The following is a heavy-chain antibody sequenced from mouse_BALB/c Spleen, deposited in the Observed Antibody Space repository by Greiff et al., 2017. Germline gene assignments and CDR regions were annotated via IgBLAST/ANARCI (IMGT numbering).Heavy chain of an antibody. CDR1: GYAFTNYL. CDR3: AGDYGNPAWFAY. Sequence: QVHVKQSGAELVRPGTSVKVSCKASGYAFTNYLIEWVKQRPGQGLEWIGVINPGSGGTNYNEKFKGKATLTADKSSSTAYMQLSSLTSDDSAVYFCAGDYGNPAWFAYWGQGTLVTVSA. J-gene: IGHJ3*01. D-gene: IGHD2-1*01. V-gene: IGHV1-54*03. CDR2: INPGSGGT.